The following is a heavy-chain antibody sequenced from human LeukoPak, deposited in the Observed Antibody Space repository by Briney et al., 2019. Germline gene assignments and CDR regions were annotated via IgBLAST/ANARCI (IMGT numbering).Heavy chain of an antibody. Sequence: SETLSLTCTVSGGSIRSSYYYWGWIRQPPGKGLEWIGSIYDSGSTYYNPSLKSRVTISVDTSKNQFSLKLNSVTAADTAVYYCARSRGYSGYYRLPCYFDYWGQGTLVTVSS. CDR1: GGSIRSSYYY. D-gene: IGHD5-12*01. CDR2: IYDSGST. V-gene: IGHV4-39*01. CDR3: ARSRGYSGYYRLPCYFDY. J-gene: IGHJ4*02.